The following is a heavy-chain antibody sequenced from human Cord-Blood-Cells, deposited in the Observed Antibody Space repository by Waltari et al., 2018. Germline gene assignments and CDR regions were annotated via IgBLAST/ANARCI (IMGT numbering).Heavy chain of an antibody. CDR1: ESTLPALS. Sequence: QLQLVQSGAEVKKPGASVQDSCKVSESTLPALSIPWVPQAPGKGLEWMGGFDPEDGETIYAQKFQGRVTMTEDTSTDTAYMELSSLRSEDTAVYYCASTNWNYWYFDLWGRGTLVTVSS. D-gene: IGHD1-1*01. J-gene: IGHJ2*01. CDR2: FDPEDGET. CDR3: ASTNWNYWYFDL. V-gene: IGHV1-24*01.